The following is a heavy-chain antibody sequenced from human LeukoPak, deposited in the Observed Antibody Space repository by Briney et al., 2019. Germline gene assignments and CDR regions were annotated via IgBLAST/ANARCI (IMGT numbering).Heavy chain of an antibody. D-gene: IGHD3-10*01. V-gene: IGHV3-9*01. Sequence: GGSLRLSCAASGFIFDDAVMHWVRQAPGKGLEWVSGVSRKSDYRAYADSVKGRFTISRDNARNSLYLQMNSLRAEDTALYYCAKERYDGSGAAYDNWGQGTLVPVSS. J-gene: IGHJ4*02. CDR3: AKERYDGSGAAYDN. CDR2: VSRKSDYR. CDR1: GFIFDDAV.